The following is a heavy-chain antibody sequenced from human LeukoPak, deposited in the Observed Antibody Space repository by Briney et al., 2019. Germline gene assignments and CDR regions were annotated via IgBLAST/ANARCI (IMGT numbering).Heavy chain of an antibody. D-gene: IGHD3-10*01. CDR1: GYTFTSYG. J-gene: IGHJ4*02. CDR2: ISAYNGNT. V-gene: IGHV1-18*01. CDR3: GTYYNGSGSYGPVDY. Sequence: ASVKVSCKASGYTFTSYGISWVRQAPGQGLEWMGWISAYNGNTNYAQKLQGRVTMTTDTSTSTAYMELRSLRSDDTAVYYCGTYYNGSGSYGPVDYWGQGTLVTVSS.